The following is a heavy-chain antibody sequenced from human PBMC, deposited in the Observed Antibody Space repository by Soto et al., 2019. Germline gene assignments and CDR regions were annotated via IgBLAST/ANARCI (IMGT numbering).Heavy chain of an antibody. CDR2: IYYSGST. CDR3: ARAGYYYDSSGYNDAFDI. D-gene: IGHD3-22*01. V-gene: IGHV4-31*03. CDR1: GGSISSGGYY. Sequence: SETLSLTCTVSGGSISSGGYYWSWIRQHPGKGLEWIGYIYYSGSTYYNPSLKSRVTISVDTSKNQFSLKLSSVTAADAAVYYCARAGYYYDSSGYNDAFDIWGQGTMVTVSS. J-gene: IGHJ3*02.